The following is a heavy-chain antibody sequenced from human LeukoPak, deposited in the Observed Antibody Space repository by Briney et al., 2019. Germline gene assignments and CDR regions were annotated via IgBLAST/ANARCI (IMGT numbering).Heavy chain of an antibody. V-gene: IGHV3-7*01. J-gene: IGHJ4*02. Sequence: GGSLRLSCAASGFTFSSYWMSWVRQAPGKGLEWVANIKQDGSEKYYVDSVKGRFTISRDNAKNSLYLQMNSLRAEDTAVYYCARDTPHGGVMAFDYWGQGTLVTVSS. CDR2: IKQDGSEK. D-gene: IGHD3-3*01. CDR1: GFTFSSYW. CDR3: ARDTPHGGVMAFDY.